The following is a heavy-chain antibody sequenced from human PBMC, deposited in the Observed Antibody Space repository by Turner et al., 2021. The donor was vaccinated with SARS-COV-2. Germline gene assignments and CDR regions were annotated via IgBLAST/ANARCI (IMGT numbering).Heavy chain of an antibody. D-gene: IGHD3-22*01. V-gene: IGHV4-39*01. Sequence: QLQLQESGPGLVKHSEPLSLTCTVSGGSISSSSYYWGWIRQSPGKGLEWIGNIYYSGRSYYSPSLESRVTISVDTSKNQFSLRLSSVTAADTAVYYCASAFFYDSSGYYDYFDHWGQGTLVTVSS. J-gene: IGHJ4*02. CDR1: GGSISSSSYY. CDR3: ASAFFYDSSGYYDYFDH. CDR2: IYYSGRS.